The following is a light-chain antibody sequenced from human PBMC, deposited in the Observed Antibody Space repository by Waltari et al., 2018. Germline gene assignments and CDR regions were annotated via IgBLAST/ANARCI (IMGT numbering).Light chain of an antibody. CDR3: QHYYTTPPS. CDR1: QSVLSRSTNKNY. CDR2: WAS. V-gene: IGKV4-1*01. Sequence: DFVMTQSPDSLAVSLGERATINCRSSQSVLSRSTNKNYLAWYQQKPGQPPKLLIDWASTRQSGVPDRVSGGGSGTDFTLTISSLQAEDVAVYYCQHYYTTPPSFGQGTKVEI. J-gene: IGKJ2*03.